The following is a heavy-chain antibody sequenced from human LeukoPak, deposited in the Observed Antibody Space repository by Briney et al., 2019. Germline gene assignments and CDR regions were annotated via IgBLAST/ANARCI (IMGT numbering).Heavy chain of an antibody. CDR2: IYSGGST. D-gene: IGHD2-21*01. J-gene: IGHJ3*02. CDR1: GFTVTNNY. Sequence: PGGSLRLSCAASGFTVTNNYMTWVRQAPGKGLEWVSVIYSGGSTFYADSVKGRFTISRDNSWNTLYLQMNSLRAEDTAVYYCAKDQVISGSEASDIWGQGTMVTVSS. CDR3: AKDQVISGSEASDI. V-gene: IGHV3-66*01.